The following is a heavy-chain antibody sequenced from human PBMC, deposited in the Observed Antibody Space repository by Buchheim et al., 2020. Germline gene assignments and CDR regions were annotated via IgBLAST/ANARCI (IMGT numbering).Heavy chain of an antibody. CDR2: IYYSGST. D-gene: IGHD6-19*01. V-gene: IGHV4-30-4*01. CDR3: ARDRAVAGIQKFDF. Sequence: QVQLQESGPGLVKPSQTLSLTCTVPGGSISSGNYYWSWIRQPPGKGLEWIGYIYYSGSTYYNPSLKSRAPISVDTSKNQLSLKLRSVTAADTAVYYCARDRAVAGIQKFDFWGQGTL. CDR1: GGSISSGNYY. J-gene: IGHJ4*02.